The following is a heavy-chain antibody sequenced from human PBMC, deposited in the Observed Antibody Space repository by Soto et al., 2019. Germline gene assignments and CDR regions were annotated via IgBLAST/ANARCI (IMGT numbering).Heavy chain of an antibody. D-gene: IGHD2-2*02. CDR1: GYTFTSYG. CDR3: ARDPLYCSSTSCYIPPYYYGMDV. V-gene: IGHV1-18*04. Sequence: ASVKVSCKASGYTFTSYGISWVRQAPGQGLEWMGWISAYNGNTNYAQKLQGRVTMTTDTSTSTAYMELRSLRSDDTAVYYCARDPLYCSSTSCYIPPYYYGMDVWGQGTTVTVSS. CDR2: ISAYNGNT. J-gene: IGHJ6*02.